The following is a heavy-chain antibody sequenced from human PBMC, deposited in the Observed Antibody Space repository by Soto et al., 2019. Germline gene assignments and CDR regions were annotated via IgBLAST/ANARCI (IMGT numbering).Heavy chain of an antibody. CDR3: AKYNVANTFVFTTLYSDMDV. CDR1: EFTFSSYG. V-gene: IGHV3-30*18. CDR2: ISSDGNNK. J-gene: IGHJ6*02. D-gene: IGHD2-21*01. Sequence: QLRLVESGGGVVQPGGSLRLSCAASEFTFSSYGMHWVRQAPGKGLEWVAGISSDGNNKYSADSVKGRFTISRDNSKNNLYLQMNCLRPEDTADYYCAKYNVANTFVFTTLYSDMDVWGQGTKVIVSS.